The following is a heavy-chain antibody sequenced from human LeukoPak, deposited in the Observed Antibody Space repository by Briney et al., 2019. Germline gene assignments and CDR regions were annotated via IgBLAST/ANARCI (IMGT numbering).Heavy chain of an antibody. Sequence: NASETLSLTCAVYGVSFSGYYWSWIRQPPGKGLEWIGEINHSGSTNYNPSLKSRVTISVDTSKNQFSLKLTSVTAADTAVYYCATLGEYYDSSGYYYNWGQGTLVTVSS. CDR3: ATLGEYYDSSGYYYN. D-gene: IGHD3-22*01. V-gene: IGHV4-34*01. CDR1: GVSFSGYY. CDR2: INHSGST. J-gene: IGHJ4*02.